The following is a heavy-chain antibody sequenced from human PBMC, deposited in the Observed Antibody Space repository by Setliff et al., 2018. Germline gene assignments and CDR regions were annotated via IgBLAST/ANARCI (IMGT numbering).Heavy chain of an antibody. J-gene: IGHJ1*01. Sequence: SETLSLTCTVSVDSISSSTYYWGWIRQPPGKGLEWIGSVYYSGTTKYNPSLGSRVTISVDASKNQLSLKLSSVTAADTAVYYCARHKTGAVGTGEHFQHWGQGTLVTVSS. CDR1: VDSISSSTYY. D-gene: IGHD6-19*01. CDR3: ARHKTGAVGTGEHFQH. V-gene: IGHV4-39*01. CDR2: VYYSGTT.